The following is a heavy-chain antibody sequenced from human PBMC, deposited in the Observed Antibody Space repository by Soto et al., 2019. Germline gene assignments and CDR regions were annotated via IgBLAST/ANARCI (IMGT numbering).Heavy chain of an antibody. CDR1: GRSVSTGNYN. V-gene: IGHV4-61*01. CDR2: IFVTGSA. Sequence: ETLSLTCTDSGRSVSTGNYNWSCVRQTRGKVLEWIVIIFVTGSAHYNPSLTSRVTISVDTSNDQFSLELRSVTAAETAVYYCARDGHGMDVWGQGTTVTVSS. CDR3: ARDGHGMDV. J-gene: IGHJ6*02.